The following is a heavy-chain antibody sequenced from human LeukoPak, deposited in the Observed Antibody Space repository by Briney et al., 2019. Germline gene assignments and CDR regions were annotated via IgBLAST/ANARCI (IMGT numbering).Heavy chain of an antibody. J-gene: IGHJ4*02. CDR2: ISSSSSYI. D-gene: IGHD1-26*01. Sequence: GGSLRLSCAASGFTFSSYSMNWVRQAPGKGLEWVSSISSSSSYIYYADSVKGRFTISRDNAKNSLYLQMNSLRAEDTAVYYCARDTTDSGSYPPRFDYWGQGTLVTVSS. CDR1: GFTFSSYS. V-gene: IGHV3-21*01. CDR3: ARDTTDSGSYPPRFDY.